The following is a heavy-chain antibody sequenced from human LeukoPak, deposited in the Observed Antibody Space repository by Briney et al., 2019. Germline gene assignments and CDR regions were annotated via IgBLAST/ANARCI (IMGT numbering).Heavy chain of an antibody. CDR2: IYYSGST. V-gene: IGHV4-39*01. CDR1: GGSISSSSYY. CDR3: ASLRRGVITHGYYFDY. J-gene: IGHJ4*02. D-gene: IGHD3-10*01. Sequence: SETLSLTCTVSGGSISSSSYYWGWIRHPPGKGLEWIGSIYYSGSTYYNPSLKSRVTISVDTSKNQFSLKLSPVPAADTAVYYCASLRRGVITHGYYFDYWGQGTLVTVSS.